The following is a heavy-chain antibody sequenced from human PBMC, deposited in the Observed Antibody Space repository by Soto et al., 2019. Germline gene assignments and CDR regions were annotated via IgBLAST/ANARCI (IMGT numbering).Heavy chain of an antibody. Sequence: QITLKESGPTLVKPTQTLTLTCTFSGFSLDTSGVGVGWIRQPPGKALEWLAVISRNDEKRYNLSLKSRLSITRDTSRNQVVLTVTTLDPVDTATYFCARSREETTTVRNSFFDYWCQGTLVTVSS. CDR1: GFSLDTSGVG. CDR3: ARSREETTTVRNSFFDY. J-gene: IGHJ4*02. CDR2: ISRNDEK. D-gene: IGHD4-4*01. V-gene: IGHV2-5*01.